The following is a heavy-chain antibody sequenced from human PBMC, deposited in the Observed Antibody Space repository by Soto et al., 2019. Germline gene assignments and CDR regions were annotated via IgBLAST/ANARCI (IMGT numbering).Heavy chain of an antibody. Sequence: EVQLVESGGGLVQPGGSLRLSCAASGFTFSSYSMNWVRQAPGKGLEWVSYISSSSSTIYYADSVKGRFTISRDNAKNSLDLQMNSLRDEDTAVYYCARDHHNYYDSSVYWGQGTLVTVSS. CDR3: ARDHHNYYDSSVY. CDR2: ISSSSSTI. D-gene: IGHD3-22*01. V-gene: IGHV3-48*02. CDR1: GFTFSSYS. J-gene: IGHJ4*02.